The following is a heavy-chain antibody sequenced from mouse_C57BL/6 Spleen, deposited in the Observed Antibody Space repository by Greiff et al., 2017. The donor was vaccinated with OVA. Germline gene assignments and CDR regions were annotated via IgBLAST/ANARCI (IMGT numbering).Heavy chain of an antibody. CDR2: INPSTGGT. D-gene: IGHD1-1*01. CDR1: GYSFTGYY. J-gene: IGHJ4*01. CDR3: ARTTTVVADYYAMDY. V-gene: IGHV1-42*01. Sequence: VQLQQSGPELVKPGASVKISCKASGYSFTGYYMNWVKQSPEKSLEWIGEINPSTGGTTYNQKFKAKATLTVDKSSSTAYMQLKSLTSEDSAVYYCARTTTVVADYYAMDYWGQGTSGTVSS.